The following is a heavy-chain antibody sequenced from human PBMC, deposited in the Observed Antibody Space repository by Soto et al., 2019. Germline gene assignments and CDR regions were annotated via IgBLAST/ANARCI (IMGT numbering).Heavy chain of an antibody. CDR2: ITDSSDTV. J-gene: IGHJ4*02. CDR1: ASSSGNYN. V-gene: IGHV3-48*02. Sequence: GGSLTPSCVASASSSGNYNINWVRQAPGKGLEWVSYITDSSDTVHYADSVRGRFTISRDNAESSLYLQMNSLRDEDTAVYFCARDFGHGYYLDYWGRGTLVTVSS. D-gene: IGHD3-3*01. CDR3: ARDFGHGYYLDY.